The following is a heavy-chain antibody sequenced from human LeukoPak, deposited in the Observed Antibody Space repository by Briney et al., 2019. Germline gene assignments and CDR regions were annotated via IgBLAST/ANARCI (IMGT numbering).Heavy chain of an antibody. V-gene: IGHV4-39*07. CDR1: GGSISSSSYY. CDR2: INYSGST. Sequence: SETLSLTCTVSGGSISSSSYYWGWIRQPPGKGLEWIGSINYSGSTYYNPSLKSRVTISVDRSKNQFSLKLSSVIAADTAVYYCARGCCSGGSCYSSYYYSYMDVWGKGTTVTVSS. J-gene: IGHJ6*03. CDR3: ARGCCSGGSCYSSYYYSYMDV. D-gene: IGHD2-15*01.